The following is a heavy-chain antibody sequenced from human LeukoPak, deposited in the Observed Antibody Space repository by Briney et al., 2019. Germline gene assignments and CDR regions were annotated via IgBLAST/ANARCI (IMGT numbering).Heavy chain of an antibody. D-gene: IGHD6-13*01. J-gene: IGHJ4*02. Sequence: GGSLRLSCVASGFTFSNKYMSWVRQAPGKGLEWVSVLYNAGSTYYADSVKGRFTISRDNAKNSLYLQMNSLRAEDTAVYYCASDIAAAPRDYWGQGTLVTVSS. CDR1: GFTFSNKY. CDR2: LYNAGST. CDR3: ASDIAAAPRDY. V-gene: IGHV3-53*01.